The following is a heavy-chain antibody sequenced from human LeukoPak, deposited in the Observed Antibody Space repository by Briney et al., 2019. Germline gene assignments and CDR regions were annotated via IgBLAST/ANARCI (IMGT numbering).Heavy chain of an antibody. J-gene: IGHJ4*02. D-gene: IGHD1-26*01. Sequence: SETLSLTCTVSGGSISSYYWSWIRQPPGKGPEWIGSVYYSGSTYYNPSLRGRVTIDVDTSENQFSVKLNSVTAADTAVYYCARSSGSFFYWGQGTLVTVSS. CDR1: GGSISSYY. CDR2: VYYSGST. V-gene: IGHV4-59*05. CDR3: ARSSGSFFY.